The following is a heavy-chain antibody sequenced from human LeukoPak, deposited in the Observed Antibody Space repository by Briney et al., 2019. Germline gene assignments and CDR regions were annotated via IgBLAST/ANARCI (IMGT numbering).Heavy chain of an antibody. Sequence: PGGSLRLSCSTSGFSFSDYDMNWVRQAPGKGLEWVSAISGRSSHVYYGESVKGRFTISRDNAKNSLYLQLDSLGVKDTAVYYCGRAFPPLRTSSAGDLWGQGTLVTVSS. J-gene: IGHJ1*01. CDR1: GFSFSDYD. CDR3: GRAFPPLRTSSAGDL. CDR2: ISGRSSHV. V-gene: IGHV3-21*01. D-gene: IGHD3-16*01.